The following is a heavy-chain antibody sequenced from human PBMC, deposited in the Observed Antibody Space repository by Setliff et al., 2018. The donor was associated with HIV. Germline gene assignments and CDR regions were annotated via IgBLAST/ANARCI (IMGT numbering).Heavy chain of an antibody. Sequence: SGGSLRLSCVASGFTFSSYGMHWVRQAPGKGLEWVAFIRYDGSNKYYADSVKGRFTISRDNSKNTLYLQMNSLRAEDTAVYYCAKQTVSSSWSNWFDPWGQGTLVTVSS. J-gene: IGHJ5*02. CDR2: IRYDGSNK. V-gene: IGHV3-30*02. D-gene: IGHD6-13*01. CDR3: AKQTVSSSWSNWFDP. CDR1: GFTFSSYG.